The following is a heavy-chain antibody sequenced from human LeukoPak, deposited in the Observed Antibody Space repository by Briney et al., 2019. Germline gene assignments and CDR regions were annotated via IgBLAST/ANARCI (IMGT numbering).Heavy chain of an antibody. D-gene: IGHD6-19*01. CDR1: GYTFTGYY. Sequence: ASVKVSCKASGYTFTGYYIHWVRQAPGQGLEWMGWLNPNSGATNVALKFQGRVTMTRDTSINTAYMEMSSLRSDDTAVYYCARDFQWLVPAEYFQHWGQGTVVTVSS. V-gene: IGHV1-2*02. J-gene: IGHJ1*01. CDR2: LNPNSGAT. CDR3: ARDFQWLVPAEYFQH.